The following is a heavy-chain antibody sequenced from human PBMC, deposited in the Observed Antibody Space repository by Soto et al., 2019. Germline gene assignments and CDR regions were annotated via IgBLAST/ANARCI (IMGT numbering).Heavy chain of an antibody. V-gene: IGHV3-30*18. CDR3: AKDRLELGSHRTAFDI. D-gene: IGHD1-1*01. CDR1: RFTFSSYC. CDR2: ISYDGSNK. Sequence: PGGSLRLPCSASRFTFSSYCMHWVRQASGQGVEWVAVISYDGSNKYYADSVKGRFTISRDNSKNTLYLQMNSLRVEDTAVYYCAKDRLELGSHRTAFDIWGQGTMVT. J-gene: IGHJ3*02.